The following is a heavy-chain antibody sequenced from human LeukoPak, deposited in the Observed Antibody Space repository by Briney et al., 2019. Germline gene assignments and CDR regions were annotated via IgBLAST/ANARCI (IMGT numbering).Heavy chain of an antibody. CDR1: GFTFRSCG. V-gene: IGHV3-30*02. CDR2: IRYDTSNK. D-gene: IGHD1-20*01. J-gene: IGHJ4*02. CDR3: AKDFGITGTGGAYFDY. Sequence: GGSLRLSCTASGFTFRSCGMHWVRQAPGKGLEWVAFIRYDTSNKYYADSVKGRFTISRDNSKNTLYLQMNSLRAEDTAVYYCAKDFGITGTGGAYFDYWGQGTLITVSS.